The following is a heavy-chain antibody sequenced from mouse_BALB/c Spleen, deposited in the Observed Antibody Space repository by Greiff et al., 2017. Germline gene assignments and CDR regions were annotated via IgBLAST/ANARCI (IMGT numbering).Heavy chain of an antibody. D-gene: IGHD3-2*01. CDR1: GYSITSDYA. CDR3: ARKKETARAEGFAY. J-gene: IGHJ3*01. CDR2: ISYSGST. Sequence: EVKLQESGPGLVKPSQSLSLTCTVTGYSITSDYAWNWIRQFPGNKLEWMGYISYSGSTSYNPSLKSRISITRDTSKNQFFLQLNSVTTEDTATYYCARKKETARAEGFAYWGQGTLVTVSA. V-gene: IGHV3-2*02.